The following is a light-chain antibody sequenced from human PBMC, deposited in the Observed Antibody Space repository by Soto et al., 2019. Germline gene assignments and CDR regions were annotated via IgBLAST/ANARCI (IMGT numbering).Light chain of an antibody. CDR3: QQYDNLLPIT. CDR1: QDIAKN. J-gene: IGKJ5*01. Sequence: IQMTQSPSSLSASVGDRVTITCQASQDIAKNLNWYQQKPGKAPKLLIYDASSLQTGVPSRFSGSGSATHFTFTISSLQSEDIATYYWQQYDNLLPITFGQGTRLEIK. CDR2: DAS. V-gene: IGKV1-33*01.